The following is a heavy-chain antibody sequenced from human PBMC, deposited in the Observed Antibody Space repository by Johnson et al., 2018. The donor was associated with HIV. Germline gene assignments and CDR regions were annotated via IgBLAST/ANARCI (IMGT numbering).Heavy chain of an antibody. CDR1: GFTFSSYA. D-gene: IGHD3-22*01. CDR3: ARDEITMIVVAGDAFDI. CDR2: ISYDGSTK. Sequence: QMQLVESGGGVVQPGRSLRLSCAASGFTFSSYAMHWVRQAPGKGLEWVAVISYDGSTKYYADSVKGRFTISRDNSKNTLYLQMNSLRAEDTAVYYCARDEITMIVVAGDAFDIWGQGTMVTVSS. V-gene: IGHV3-30-3*01. J-gene: IGHJ3*02.